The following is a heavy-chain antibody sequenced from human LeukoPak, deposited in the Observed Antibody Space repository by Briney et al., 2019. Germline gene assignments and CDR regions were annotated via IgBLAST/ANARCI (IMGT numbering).Heavy chain of an antibody. CDR1: GGSFSGYY. D-gene: IGHD4-17*01. V-gene: IGHV4-34*01. CDR2: INHSGST. Sequence: PSETLSLTCAVYGGSFSGYYWSWIRQPPGKGLEWIGEINHSGSTNYNPSLKSRVTISVDTSKNQFSLKLSSVTAADTAVYYCARVSPVTTMFDYWGQGTLVTVSS. J-gene: IGHJ4*02. CDR3: ARVSPVTTMFDY.